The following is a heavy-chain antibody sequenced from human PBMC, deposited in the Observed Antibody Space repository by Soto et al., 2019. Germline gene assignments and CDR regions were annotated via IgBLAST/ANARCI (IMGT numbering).Heavy chain of an antibody. CDR2: IIPLFGTA. CDR3: ARSQDSSGYWNNCFDP. J-gene: IGHJ5*02. D-gene: IGHD3-22*01. CDR1: GGTFSTYT. V-gene: IGHV1-69*01. Sequence: QVQLVQSGTEVKKPGSSVKVSCKASGGTFSTYTMTWVRQAPGQGLEWMGGIIPLFGTANYAQKFQGRVTITADESTSTVYMELSSLRSEDTALYYCARSQDSSGYWNNCFDPWGQGTLVTVSS.